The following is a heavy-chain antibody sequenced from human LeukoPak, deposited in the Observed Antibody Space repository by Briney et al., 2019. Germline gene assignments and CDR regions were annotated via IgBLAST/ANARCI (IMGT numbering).Heavy chain of an antibody. CDR2: ISSSSSYI. D-gene: IGHD6-19*01. CDR1: GFTFSSYS. CDR3: ARVASSGWSDY. V-gene: IGHV3-21*01. J-gene: IGHJ4*02. Sequence: GGSQRLSCAASGFTFSSYSMNWVRQAPGKGLEWVSSISSSSSYIYYADSVKGRFTISRDNAKNSLYLQMNSLRAEDTAVYYCARVASSGWSDYWGQGTLVTVSS.